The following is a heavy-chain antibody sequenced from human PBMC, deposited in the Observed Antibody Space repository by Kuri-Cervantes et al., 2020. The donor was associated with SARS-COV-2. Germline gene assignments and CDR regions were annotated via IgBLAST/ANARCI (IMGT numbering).Heavy chain of an antibody. CDR3: ARASSTVTTIFHYYYGMDV. Sequence: SVKVSCKASGGTFISYAISWVRQAPGQGLEWMGGIIPIFGTANYAQKFQGRVTITADESTSTAYMELSSLRSEDPAVYYCARASSTVTTIFHYYYGMDVWGQGTTVTVSS. V-gene: IGHV1-69*13. CDR1: GGTFISYA. CDR2: IIPIFGTA. J-gene: IGHJ6*02. D-gene: IGHD4-11*01.